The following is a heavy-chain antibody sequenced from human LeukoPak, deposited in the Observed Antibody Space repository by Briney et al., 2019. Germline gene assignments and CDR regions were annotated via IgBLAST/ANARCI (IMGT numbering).Heavy chain of an antibody. CDR2: IYYSGST. CDR1: GGSISSGGYY. D-gene: IGHD4-11*01. V-gene: IGHV4-31*03. CDR3: ARDHGRWAAYSRGIYYYYGMDV. Sequence: PSETLSLTCTVSGGSISSGGYYWSWIRQHPGKGLEWIGYIYYSGSTYYNPSLKSRVTISVDTSKNQFSLKLSSVTAPDTAVYYCARDHGRWAAYSRGIYYYYGMDVWGQGTTVTVSS. J-gene: IGHJ6*02.